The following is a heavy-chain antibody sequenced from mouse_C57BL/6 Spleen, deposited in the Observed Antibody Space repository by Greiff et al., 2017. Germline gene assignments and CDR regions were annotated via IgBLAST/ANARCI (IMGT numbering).Heavy chain of an antibody. Sequence: QVQLQQSGAELVRPGASVKMSCKASGYTFTSYNMHWLKQTPRQGLEWIGAIYPGNGDTSYNQKFKGKATLTVDKSSSTAYMQLSSLTSEDSAVYFCARSSMAYFDYWGQGTTLTVSS. J-gene: IGHJ2*01. V-gene: IGHV1-12*01. CDR1: GYTFTSYN. CDR2: IYPGNGDT. CDR3: ARSSMAYFDY. D-gene: IGHD1-1*02.